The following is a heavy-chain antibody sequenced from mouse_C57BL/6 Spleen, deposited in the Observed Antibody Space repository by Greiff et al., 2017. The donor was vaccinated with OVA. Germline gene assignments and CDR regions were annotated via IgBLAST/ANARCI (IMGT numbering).Heavy chain of an antibody. CDR2: ISYDGSN. Sequence: EVKLVESGPGLVKPSQSLSLTCSVTGYSITSGYYWNWIRQFPGNKLEWMGYISYDGSNNYNPSLKNRISITRDTSKNQFFLKLNSVTTEDTATYYCAREYGIGYSNYFDYWGQGTTLTVSS. V-gene: IGHV3-6*01. D-gene: IGHD2-1*01. CDR1: GYSITSGYY. J-gene: IGHJ2*01. CDR3: AREYGIGYSNYFDY.